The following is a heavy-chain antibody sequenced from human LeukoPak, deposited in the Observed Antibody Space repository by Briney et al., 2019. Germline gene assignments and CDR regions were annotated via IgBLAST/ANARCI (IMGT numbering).Heavy chain of an antibody. CDR1: GFTFSSYS. Sequence: GGSLRLSCAASGFTFSSYSMNWVRQAPGKGLEWGSYISRSSSTIYSADSVKSRFTISRDNAKDSLYLQIYSLRDQDTAVYYCARESPYRNSGSPQIDYRGQGTL. D-gene: IGHD1-26*01. CDR2: ISRSSSTI. J-gene: IGHJ4*02. V-gene: IGHV3-48*02. CDR3: ARESPYRNSGSPQIDY.